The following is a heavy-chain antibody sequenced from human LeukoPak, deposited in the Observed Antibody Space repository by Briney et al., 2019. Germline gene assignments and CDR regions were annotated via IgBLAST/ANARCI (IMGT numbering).Heavy chain of an antibody. J-gene: IGHJ5*02. CDR1: GGSFSGYY. CDR2: INHSGST. D-gene: IGHD2-15*01. Sequence: SETLSLTCAVSGGSFSGYYWSWIRQPPGKGLEWIGEINHSGSTNYNPSLKSRVTISVDTSKNQFSLKLSSVTAADTAVYYCARGRGYCSGGSCYYNWFDPWGQGTLVTVSS. V-gene: IGHV4-34*01. CDR3: ARGRGYCSGGSCYYNWFDP.